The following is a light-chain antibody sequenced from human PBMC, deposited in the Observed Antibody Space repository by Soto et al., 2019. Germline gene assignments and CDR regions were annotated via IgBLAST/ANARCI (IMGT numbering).Light chain of an antibody. CDR1: SSDIGSNT. V-gene: IGLV1-44*01. CDR3: AAWGGGLSGWV. CDR2: DNN. J-gene: IGLJ3*02. Sequence: QSVLTQPPSASATPGQRVTISCSGSSSDIGSNTVNWYQQLPGTAPKLLIYDNNQRPSGVPDRFSGSKSGTSASLAISGLQSEDEADYYGAAWGGGLSGWVFGGGTKLTVL.